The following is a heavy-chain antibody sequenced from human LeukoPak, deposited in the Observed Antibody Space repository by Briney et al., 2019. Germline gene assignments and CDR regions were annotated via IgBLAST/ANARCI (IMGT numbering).Heavy chain of an antibody. J-gene: IGHJ4*02. D-gene: IGHD5-24*01. V-gene: IGHV4-59*01. CDR1: GGSISSYY. CDR3: ARNDGYNPYYFDY. CDR2: IYYSGST. Sequence: PSETLSLTCTVSGGSISSYYWSWIRQPPGKGLEWIGYIYYSGSTNYNPSLKSRVTISVDTSKNQFSLKLSSVTAADTAVYYCARNDGYNPYYFDYWGQGTLVTVSS.